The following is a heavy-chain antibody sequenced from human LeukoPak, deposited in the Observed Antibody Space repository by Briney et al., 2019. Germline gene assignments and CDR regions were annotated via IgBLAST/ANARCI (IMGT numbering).Heavy chain of an antibody. J-gene: IGHJ4*02. V-gene: IGHV3-30-3*02. D-gene: IGHD3-10*01. Sequence: GGSLRLSCAASGITFINHAMDWVRQAPGKGLEWVAVISYDGSNTYYADSVKGRFTISRDNSQNTLYLQMNSLRAEDTAVYYCAKKGYAGSRTYSYYFDYWGQGALVTVSS. CDR2: ISYDGSNT. CDR1: GITFINHA. CDR3: AKKGYAGSRTYSYYFDY.